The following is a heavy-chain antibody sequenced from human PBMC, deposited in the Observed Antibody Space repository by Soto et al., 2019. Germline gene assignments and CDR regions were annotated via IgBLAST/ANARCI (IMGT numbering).Heavy chain of an antibody. J-gene: IGHJ6*02. CDR2: FYYSGST. CDR3: VRENYYSGMDV. Sequence: SETLSLTCTVSGDSISTISYSWGWIRQPPGQGLEWIGLFYYSGSTHYNPSLKSRLTVSVDISRNTLYLQMNSLRAEDTAVYYCVRENYYSGMDVWGQGTTVTVSS. V-gene: IGHV4-39*02. CDR1: GDSISTISYS.